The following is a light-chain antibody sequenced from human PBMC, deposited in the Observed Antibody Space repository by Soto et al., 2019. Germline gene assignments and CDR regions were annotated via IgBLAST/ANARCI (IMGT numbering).Light chain of an antibody. V-gene: IGKV1-27*01. J-gene: IGKJ1*01. Sequence: DIQMTQSPSSLSASVGDRVTITCRASQGISNYLAWYQQKPGKVPKLLIYAASTLHSGVPSRFSGSGSGTDFTLTISSLQPEDVATYYCQKYNSAPRTFGQRTKLEIK. CDR3: QKYNSAPRT. CDR1: QGISNY. CDR2: AAS.